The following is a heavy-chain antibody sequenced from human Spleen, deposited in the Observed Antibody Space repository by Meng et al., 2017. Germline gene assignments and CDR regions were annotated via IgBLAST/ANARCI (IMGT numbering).Heavy chain of an antibody. D-gene: IGHD1-26*01. J-gene: IGHJ1*01. CDR1: GASITNDNW. CDR3: ARDVALELPSD. CDR2: IYHSGST. V-gene: IGHV4-4*02. Sequence: QGQLQELGPGLVKPSGTLSLTCVVSGASITNDNWWTWLRQPPGKGLEWIGEIYHSGSTNYNPSLRGRVTMSVDKSKNQFSLKLISMTAADTAVYFCARDVALELPSDWGQGTLVTVSS.